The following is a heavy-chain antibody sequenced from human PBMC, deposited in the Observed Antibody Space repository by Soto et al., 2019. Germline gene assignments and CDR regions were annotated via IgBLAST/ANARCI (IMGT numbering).Heavy chain of an antibody. Sequence: EVQLLESGGGLVQPGGSLRLSCVASGFTFAGYTMSWVRQAPGKGLEWVSTLGNTADNTVYADAVKGRFPIARDNSQNTLFLQMNSQRAEDTAIYYCARVRGEKYGSAWYDVFDIWGQGTMVTVSS. CDR2: LGNTADNT. V-gene: IGHV3-23*01. CDR1: GFTFAGYT. D-gene: IGHD6-19*01. CDR3: ARVRGEKYGSAWYDVFDI. J-gene: IGHJ3*02.